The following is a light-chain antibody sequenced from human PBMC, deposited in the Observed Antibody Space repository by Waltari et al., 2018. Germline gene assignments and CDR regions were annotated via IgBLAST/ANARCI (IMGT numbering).Light chain of an antibody. Sequence: DIQMTQSPSTLSASVGDRVPITCRASQSISNWLAWYQQKPGKAPKLLIYKASSLESGVPSRFSGSGSGTEFTLTISSLQPDDFATYFCQQYDSYWTFGQGTKVEIK. CDR3: QQYDSYWT. J-gene: IGKJ1*01. CDR2: KAS. V-gene: IGKV1-5*03. CDR1: QSISNW.